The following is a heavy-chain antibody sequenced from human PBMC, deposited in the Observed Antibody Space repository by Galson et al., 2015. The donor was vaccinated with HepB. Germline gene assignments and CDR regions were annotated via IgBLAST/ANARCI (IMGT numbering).Heavy chain of an antibody. D-gene: IGHD3-16*01. CDR1: GFTFSSYS. CDR3: WLISGAIEC. Sequence: SLRLSCAVSGFTFSSYSLSWVRQAPGEGLEWVSAIGYTDNTYYMDSVKGRFTISRDTSKNTVFLQMNSLRADDTATYYCWLISGAIECWGQGTPVTVSS. J-gene: IGHJ4*02. V-gene: IGHV3-23*01. CDR2: IGYTDNT.